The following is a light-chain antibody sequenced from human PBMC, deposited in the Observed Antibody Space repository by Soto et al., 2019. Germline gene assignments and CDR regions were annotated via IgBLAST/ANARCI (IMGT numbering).Light chain of an antibody. CDR3: QQYNSYLYT. CDR2: DAS. Sequence: DIQMTQSPSTLSSSVGDKVTITCRASQSISSWLAWYHQKPVKAPKLLIYDASSLESGVPSRFSGSGSGTEFTLTISRLQPDDFATYYCQQYNSYLYTFGQGTRLEIK. J-gene: IGKJ5*01. CDR1: QSISSW. V-gene: IGKV1-5*01.